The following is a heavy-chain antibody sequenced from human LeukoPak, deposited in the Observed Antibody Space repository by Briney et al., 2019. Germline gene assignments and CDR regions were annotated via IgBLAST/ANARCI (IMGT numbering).Heavy chain of an antibody. CDR3: ARDGGNNSWYGMDV. CDR1: GFTFSSYS. D-gene: IGHD4-23*01. V-gene: IGHV3-66*01. CDR2: IYRVGST. Sequence: GGSLRLSCAASGFTFSSYSMSWVRQAPGKGLEWVSIIYRVGSTFYADSVEGRFTISRDNSKNTLYLQMNSLRVEDTAIYYCARDGGNNSWYGMDVWGQGTTVTVSS. J-gene: IGHJ6*02.